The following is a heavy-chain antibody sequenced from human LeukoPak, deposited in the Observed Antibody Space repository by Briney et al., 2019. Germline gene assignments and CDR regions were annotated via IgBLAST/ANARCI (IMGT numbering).Heavy chain of an antibody. Sequence: PSETLSLTCTVSGGSISSYYWSWIRQPPGKGLEWIGYLHYGGSTNYNPSLKSQVTISGDTSKNQISLNLSSVTAADTAMYFCAREGTQYDILTGYLYWGQGTLVTVSS. D-gene: IGHD3-9*01. CDR3: AREGTQYDILTGYLY. CDR1: GGSISSYY. V-gene: IGHV4-59*01. CDR2: LHYGGST. J-gene: IGHJ4*02.